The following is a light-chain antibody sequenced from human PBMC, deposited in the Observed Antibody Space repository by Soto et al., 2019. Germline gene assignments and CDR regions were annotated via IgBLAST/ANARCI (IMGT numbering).Light chain of an antibody. CDR2: WAS. Sequence: DIVMTQSPDSVAVSLGERATINCKSSQSLLYSSNNMTYLAWYQHKFGQPPKMLIFWASARESGVPDRFSGSGSETDFTLTISRLQAEDAAIYYCQQYYSDFFTFGQGTRLEIK. V-gene: IGKV4-1*01. CDR1: QSLLYSSNNMTY. CDR3: QQYYSDFFT. J-gene: IGKJ2*01.